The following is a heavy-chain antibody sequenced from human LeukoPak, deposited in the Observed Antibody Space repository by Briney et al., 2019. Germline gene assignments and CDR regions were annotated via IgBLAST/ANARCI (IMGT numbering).Heavy chain of an antibody. V-gene: IGHV3-7*01. J-gene: IGHJ4*02. CDR3: ARDSIAAAGTFYY. CDR2: IKQDGSEN. CDR1: GFTFSIYS. Sequence: GGSLRLSCAASGFTFSIYSMNWVRQARAKGLECVANIKQDGSENYYVDSVKGRFNISRDKAKNSLYLQMNSLRAEDTAVYYCARDSIAAAGTFYYWGQGTLVTVSS. D-gene: IGHD6-13*01.